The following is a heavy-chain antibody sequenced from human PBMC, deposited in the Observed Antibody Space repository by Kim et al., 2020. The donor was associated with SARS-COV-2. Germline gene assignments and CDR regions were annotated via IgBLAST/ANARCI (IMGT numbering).Heavy chain of an antibody. D-gene: IGHD6-19*01. J-gene: IGHJ4*02. V-gene: IGHV3-30*18. CDR3: AKDQSDGGYSSGWTKNYFDY. CDR2: ISYDGSNK. Sequence: WGSLRLSCAASGFTFSSYGMHWVRQAPGKGLEWVAVISYDGSNKYYADSVKGRFTISRDNSKNTLYLQMNSLRAEDTAVYYCAKDQSDGGYSSGWTKNYFDYWGQGTLVTVSS. CDR1: GFTFSSYG.